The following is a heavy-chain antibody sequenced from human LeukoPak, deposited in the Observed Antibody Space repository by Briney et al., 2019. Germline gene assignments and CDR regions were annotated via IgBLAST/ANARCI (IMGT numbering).Heavy chain of an antibody. CDR1: GGSFSGYY. D-gene: IGHD2-8*01. CDR2: INHSGST. Sequence: SETLSLTCAVYGGSFSGYYWSWIRQPPGKGLEWIGEINHSGSTNYSPSLKSRVTISVDTSKNQFSLKLSSVTAADTAVYYCARGGISGVAFDIWGQGTMVTVSS. J-gene: IGHJ3*02. V-gene: IGHV4-34*01. CDR3: ARGGISGVAFDI.